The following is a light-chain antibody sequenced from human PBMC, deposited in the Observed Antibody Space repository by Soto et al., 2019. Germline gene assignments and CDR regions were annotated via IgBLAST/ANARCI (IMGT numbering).Light chain of an antibody. J-gene: IGKJ1*01. Sequence: DVHMTHSPSTLAASVGDRVTITCRASQSISSWLAWYQQKPGKAPKLLIYDASSLESGVPSRFSGSGSGTEFTLTISSLQPDDFATYYCQQYNSYPWTFGQGTKVDIK. CDR1: QSISSW. V-gene: IGKV1-5*01. CDR2: DAS. CDR3: QQYNSYPWT.